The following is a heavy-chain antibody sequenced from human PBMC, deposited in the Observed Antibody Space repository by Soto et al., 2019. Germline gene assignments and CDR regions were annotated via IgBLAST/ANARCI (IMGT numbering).Heavy chain of an antibody. V-gene: IGHV1-18*04. D-gene: IGHD6-13*01. J-gene: IGHJ5*02. CDR1: GYTFTNYG. Sequence: QVQLVQSGTEVKKPGASVKVSCKASGYTFTNYGITWVRQAPGQGLEWMGWISTNSGHTDYAQKFRGRVTMTTDRSTTTAYMDLRSLRSDDTAVYYCARAAIHGSSWYFWFDPWGQGTLVTVSS. CDR2: ISTNSGHT. CDR3: ARAAIHGSSWYFWFDP.